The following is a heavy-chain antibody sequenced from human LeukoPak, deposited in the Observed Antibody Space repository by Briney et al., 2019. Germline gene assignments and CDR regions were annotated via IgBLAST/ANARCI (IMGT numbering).Heavy chain of an antibody. J-gene: IGHJ3*02. CDR3: ARVVSHFWGGYYGGAFDI. CDR1: GGTFSSYA. D-gene: IGHD3-3*02. Sequence: ASVKVSCKASGGTFSSYAISWVRQAPGQGLEWMGGIIPIFGTANYAQKFQGRVTITADESTSTAYMELSSLRSEDTAVYYCARVVSHFWGGYYGGAFDIWGQGTMVTVSS. V-gene: IGHV1-69*13. CDR2: IIPIFGTA.